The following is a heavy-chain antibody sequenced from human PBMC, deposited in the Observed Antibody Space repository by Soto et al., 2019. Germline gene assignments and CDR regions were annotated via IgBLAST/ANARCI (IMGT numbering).Heavy chain of an antibody. CDR2: IYYSGST. D-gene: IGHD6-6*01. J-gene: IGHJ6*02. V-gene: IGHV4-39*01. Sequence: SETLSLTCTVSGGSISSSSYYWGWIRQPPGKGLEWIGSIYYSGSTYYNPSLKSRVTISVDTSKNQFSLKLSSVTAADTAVYYCARVAPPYSSSWENYYGMDVWGQGTTVTVSS. CDR1: GGSISSSSYY. CDR3: ARVAPPYSSSWENYYGMDV.